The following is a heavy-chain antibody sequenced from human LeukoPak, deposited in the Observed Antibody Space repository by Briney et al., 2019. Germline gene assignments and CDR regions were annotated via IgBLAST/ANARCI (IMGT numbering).Heavy chain of an antibody. CDR2: IIPIFGTA. Sequence: SVKVSCKASGGTFSSYAISWVRQAPGQGLEWMGRIIPIFGTANYAQKFQGRVTITTDESTSTAYMELSSLRPEDTAVHYCPRARPLGYCTNGVCPRSNKPFDYWGQGTLVTVSS. D-gene: IGHD2-8*01. CDR3: PRARPLGYCTNGVCPRSNKPFDY. CDR1: GGTFSSYA. V-gene: IGHV1-69*05. J-gene: IGHJ4*02.